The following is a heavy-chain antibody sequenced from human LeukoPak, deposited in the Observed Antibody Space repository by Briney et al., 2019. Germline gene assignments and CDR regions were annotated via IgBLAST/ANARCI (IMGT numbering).Heavy chain of an antibody. V-gene: IGHV3-74*01. CDR1: QFTFSNYW. CDR3: ARDLGYSFDS. J-gene: IGHJ4*02. Sequence: GGSLRLSCAASQFTFSNYWMHWVRQAPGKGLVWVSRISSDGSSATYADSVKGRFTISRDNAENTLYLQMNRLRAEDTAVYYCARDLGYSFDSWGQGTLVTVSS. CDR2: ISSDGSSA. D-gene: IGHD3-22*01.